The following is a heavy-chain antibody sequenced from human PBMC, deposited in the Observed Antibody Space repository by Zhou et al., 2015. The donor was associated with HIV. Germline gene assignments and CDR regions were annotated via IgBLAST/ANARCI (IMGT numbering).Heavy chain of an antibody. D-gene: IGHD5-18*01. Sequence: VQLVESGGGWSSLGGSLRLSCAASGFTFSGSAMHWVRQASGKGLEWVGRIRSKANSYATAYAASVKGRFTISRDDSKNTAYLRMNSLKTEDTAVYYCTRHLDTAMVDYWGQGTLVTVSS. CDR1: GFTFSGSA. CDR2: IRSKANSYAT. CDR3: TRHLDTAMVDY. J-gene: IGHJ4*02. V-gene: IGHV3-73*01.